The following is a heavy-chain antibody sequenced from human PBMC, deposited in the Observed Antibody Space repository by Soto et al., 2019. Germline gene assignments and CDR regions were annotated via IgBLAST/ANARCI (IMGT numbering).Heavy chain of an antibody. J-gene: IGHJ1*01. V-gene: IGHV1-69*01. CDR2: IIPIFGTA. CDR1: GGTFSSYA. Sequence: QVQLVQSGAEVKKPGSSVKVSCKASGGTFSSYAISWVRQAPGQGLEWMGGIIPIFGTANYAQKFQGRVTITVDESTSPAYMELSSLRSEDTAVYYCAIRRRYYDSSCYSEYFQHWCQGTLVTVSS. D-gene: IGHD3-22*01. CDR3: AIRRRYYDSSCYSEYFQH.